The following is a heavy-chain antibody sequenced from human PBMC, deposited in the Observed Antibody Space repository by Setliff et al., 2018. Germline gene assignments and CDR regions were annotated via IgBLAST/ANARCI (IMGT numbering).Heavy chain of an antibody. D-gene: IGHD6-13*01. CDR3: VKDVVGYSSTWPKRDYFDY. CDR2: INNDGSIT. CDR1: GFTLSDNW. Sequence: GGSLRLSCAASGFTLSDNWMNWVRQGPGKGLEWVSYINNDGSITKYGDSVKGRFTISRDNAKNTLYLQMNSLRAEDTAVYYCVKDVVGYSSTWPKRDYFDYWGQGTLVTVSS. V-gene: IGHV3-74*01. J-gene: IGHJ4*02.